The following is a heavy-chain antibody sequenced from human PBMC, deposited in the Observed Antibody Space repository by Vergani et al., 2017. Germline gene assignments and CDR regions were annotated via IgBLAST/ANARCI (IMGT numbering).Heavy chain of an antibody. CDR3: ARDGSIVTIFGVVTYYMDV. Sequence: QVQLVESGGGVVQPGRSLRLSCAASGFTFSSYAMHWVRQAPGKGLEWVAVISYDGSNKYYADSVKGRFTISRDNSKNTLYLQMNSLRAEDTAVYYCARDGSIVTIFGVVTYYMDVWGKGTTVTVSS. D-gene: IGHD3-3*01. CDR1: GFTFSSYA. J-gene: IGHJ6*03. CDR2: ISYDGSNK. V-gene: IGHV3-30-3*01.